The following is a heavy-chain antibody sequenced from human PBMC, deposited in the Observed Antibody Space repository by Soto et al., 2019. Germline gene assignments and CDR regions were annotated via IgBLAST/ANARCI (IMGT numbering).Heavy chain of an antibody. D-gene: IGHD6-6*01. CDR3: AKGDGAARPRKSPSNGMDV. V-gene: IGHV1-3*01. J-gene: IGHJ6*02. CDR1: GYTFTNYA. CDR2: INAGNGNT. Sequence: GASVKVSCKASGYTFTNYAMHWVRQAPGQRLEWMGWINAGNGNTGYAQKFQGRVTMTRNTSISTAYMELSSLRSEDTAVYYCAKGDGAARPRKSPSNGMDVWGQGTTVTVSS.